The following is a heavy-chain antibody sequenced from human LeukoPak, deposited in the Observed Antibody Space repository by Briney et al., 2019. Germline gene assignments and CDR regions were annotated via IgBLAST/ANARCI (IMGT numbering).Heavy chain of an antibody. CDR1: GFTGSSNY. V-gene: IGHV3-53*01. CDR2: IYSGGST. J-gene: IGHJ4*02. CDR3: AKRYFGNYYFDS. D-gene: IGHD3-9*01. Sequence: GGSLRLSCAASGFTGSSNYMSWVRQAPGKGLEWVSVIYSGGSTYYADSVKGRSTISRDNSKNTLYLQMNSLRAEDTAVYYCAKRYFGNYYFDSWGQGTLVTVSS.